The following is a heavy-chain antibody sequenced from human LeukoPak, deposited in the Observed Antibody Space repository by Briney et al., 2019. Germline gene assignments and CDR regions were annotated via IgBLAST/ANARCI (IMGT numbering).Heavy chain of an antibody. J-gene: IGHJ4*02. V-gene: IGHV1-18*01. D-gene: IGHD6-19*01. CDR3: ARVLMRYSSGWYGH. Sequence: ASVKVSCKASGYTFTSYGISWVRQAPGQGLEWMGWISAYNGNTNYAQKLQGRVTMTTDTSTSTAYMELRSLRSDDTAVYYCARVLMRYSSGWYGHWGQGTLVTVSS. CDR1: GYTFTSYG. CDR2: ISAYNGNT.